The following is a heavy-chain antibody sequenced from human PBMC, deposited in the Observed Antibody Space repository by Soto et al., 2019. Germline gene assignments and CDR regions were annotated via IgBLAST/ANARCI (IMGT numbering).Heavy chain of an antibody. J-gene: IGHJ6*02. CDR2: IMPIFRAP. D-gene: IGHD2-15*01. CDR1: GGAFSDYA. CDR3: ASWLKGPDIGNYYYGMDV. V-gene: IGHV1-69*12. Sequence: QVQLVQSGAEVKKPGSSVKVSCKASGGAFSDYAFSWVRQAPGQGLEWLGGIMPIFRAPDYAQKFQGRVTISADYFTSTAYMEMNSLRSEDTAVYYCASWLKGPDIGNYYYGMDVWGQGTTVTVS.